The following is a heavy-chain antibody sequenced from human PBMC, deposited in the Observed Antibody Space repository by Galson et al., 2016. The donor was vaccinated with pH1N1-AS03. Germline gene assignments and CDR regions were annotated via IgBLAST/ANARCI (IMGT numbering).Heavy chain of an antibody. J-gene: IGHJ4*02. D-gene: IGHD3-22*01. CDR1: GFSFDDYA. CDR2: ISWNGGGM. CDR3: AKAGDSGYYEYYFDY. V-gene: IGHV3-9*01. Sequence: SLRLSCAASGFSFDDYAMYWVRQAPGKGLEWVSTISWNGGGMDYADSVKGRFTISRDNAMNSLYLHMNSLRAEDTALYYCAKAGDSGYYEYYFDYWGQGTLVTVS.